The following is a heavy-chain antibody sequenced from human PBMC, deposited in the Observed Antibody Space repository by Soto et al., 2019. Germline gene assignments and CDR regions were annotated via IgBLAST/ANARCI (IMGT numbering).Heavy chain of an antibody. D-gene: IGHD6-13*01. CDR2: IYTSGST. CDR3: ARGVSSSWYNYYYYYGMDV. Sequence: PSETLSLTCTVSGGSISSYYWSWIRQPAGKGLEWIGRIYTSGSTNYNPSLKSRVTMSVDTSKNQFSLKLSSVTAADTAVYYCARGVSSSWYNYYYYYGMDVWGQGTTVTVSS. CDR1: GGSISSYY. V-gene: IGHV4-4*07. J-gene: IGHJ6*02.